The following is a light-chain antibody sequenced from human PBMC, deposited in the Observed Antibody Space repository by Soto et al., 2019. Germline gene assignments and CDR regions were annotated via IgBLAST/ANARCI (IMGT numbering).Light chain of an antibody. J-gene: IGLJ1*01. Sequence: QSALTQPASVSGSPGQSITISCTGTSNDVGGHDYVSWYQQHPGKAPKLVIYDVLSRPSGVSDRSSGSKSGHTASLTISGLRPEDEADYYCASYTSSSTLVFGTGTKLTVL. CDR1: SNDVGGHDY. V-gene: IGLV2-14*03. CDR3: ASYTSSSTLV. CDR2: DVL.